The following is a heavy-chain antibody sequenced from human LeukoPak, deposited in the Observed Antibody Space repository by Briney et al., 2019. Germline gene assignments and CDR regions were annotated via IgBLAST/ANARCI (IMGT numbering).Heavy chain of an antibody. CDR3: ARHKDVPPGLRFLEWLYLAFDI. D-gene: IGHD3-3*01. J-gene: IGHJ3*02. CDR1: GYSISSGYY. V-gene: IGHV4-38-2*01. Sequence: PSETLSLTCAVSGYSISSGYYWGWIRQPPGKGLEWIGSIYHSGRSYYNPSLKSRVTISVDTSKNQFSLKLSSVTAADTAVYYCARHKDVPPGLRFLEWLYLAFDIWGQGTMVTVSS. CDR2: IYHSGRS.